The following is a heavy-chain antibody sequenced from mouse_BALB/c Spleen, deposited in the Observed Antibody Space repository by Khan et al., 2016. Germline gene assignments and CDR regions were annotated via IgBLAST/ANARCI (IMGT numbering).Heavy chain of an antibody. CDR3: ARSGGNFLY. CDR2: INTNTGEP. CDR1: GYTFTNYG. D-gene: IGHD3-1*01. V-gene: IGHV9-3*02. J-gene: IGHJ2*01. Sequence: QIQLVQSGPGLKKPGETVKISCKASGYTFTNYGMNWVKQAPGKGLKWMAWINTNTGEPTYAEEFKGRFAFSLETSDSTAYLQINNLKNEDTARYFCARSGGNFLYWGQGTTLTVS.